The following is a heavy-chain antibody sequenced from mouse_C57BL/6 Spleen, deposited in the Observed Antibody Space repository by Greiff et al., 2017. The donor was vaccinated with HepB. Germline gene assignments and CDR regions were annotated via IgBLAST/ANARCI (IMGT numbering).Heavy chain of an antibody. CDR2: INPGSGGT. V-gene: IGHV1-54*01. CDR3: ARRDDYDWFAY. Sequence: QVHVKQSGAELVRPGTSVKVSCKASGYAFTSYLIEWVKQRPGQGLEWIGVINPGSGGTNYNEKFKGKATLTADKSSSTAYMQLSSLTSEDSAVYFCARRDDYDWFAYWGQGTLVTVSA. CDR1: GYAFTSYL. J-gene: IGHJ3*01. D-gene: IGHD2-4*01.